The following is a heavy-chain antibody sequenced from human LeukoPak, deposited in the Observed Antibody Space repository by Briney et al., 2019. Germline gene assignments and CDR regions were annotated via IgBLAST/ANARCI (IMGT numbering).Heavy chain of an antibody. V-gene: IGHV3-23*01. CDR2: MCGSGDHS. CDR3: AKFFRRVATLWEYYDC. Sequence: GGFLRLSCATPGFASQTYALSWVPQAPGEGLEWVSTMCGSGDHSYHEDSVKGRLTISRDNSRDTLYLQMNSLRAEDTAVYYCAKFFRRVATLWEYYDCWGQGTLVTVSS. CDR1: GFASQTYA. J-gene: IGHJ4*02. D-gene: IGHD5-12*01.